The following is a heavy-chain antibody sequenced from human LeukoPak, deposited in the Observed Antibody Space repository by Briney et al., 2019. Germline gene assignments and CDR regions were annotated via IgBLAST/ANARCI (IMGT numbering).Heavy chain of an antibody. CDR3: ARDQKSSSSFQD. Sequence: PGGSLRLSCAVSGFIVSNNYMTWVRQAPGKGLEWVSVTYTGGSTHYADSVKGRFTISRDDSKNTLYLQMNSLRVEDTAVYYCARDQKSSSSFQDWGQGTLVTVSS. V-gene: IGHV3-66*01. D-gene: IGHD6-13*01. CDR1: GFIVSNNY. CDR2: TYTGGST. J-gene: IGHJ1*01.